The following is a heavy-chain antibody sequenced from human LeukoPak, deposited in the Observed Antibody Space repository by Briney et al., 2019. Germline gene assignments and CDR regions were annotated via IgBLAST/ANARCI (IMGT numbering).Heavy chain of an antibody. V-gene: IGHV3-30*03. CDR2: ISYDGSNK. CDR3: ARVHSSSWVDY. J-gene: IGHJ4*02. D-gene: IGHD6-13*01. Sequence: PGGSLRLSCAASGFTFSSYGMHWVRQAPGKGLEWVAVISYDGSNKYYADSVKGRFTISRDNSKNTLYLQMNSLRAEDTAVYYCARVHSSSWVDYWGQGTLVTVSS. CDR1: GFTFSSYG.